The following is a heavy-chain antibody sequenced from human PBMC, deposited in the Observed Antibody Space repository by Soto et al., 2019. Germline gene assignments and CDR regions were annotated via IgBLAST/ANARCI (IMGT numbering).Heavy chain of an antibody. V-gene: IGHV3-30-3*01. CDR2: ISDDGSNK. CDR3: ARSWDGYNPYFDY. CDR1: GFTFSSYT. D-gene: IGHD5-12*01. Sequence: QVQLVESGGGVVQPGRSLRLSCVASGFTFSSYTIHWVRQAPGKGLDWVAVISDDGSNKYYADSVKGRFTISRDNSKNTLYLQMNSLRAEDTAVFYCARSWDGYNPYFDYWGQGTLVTVSS. J-gene: IGHJ4*02.